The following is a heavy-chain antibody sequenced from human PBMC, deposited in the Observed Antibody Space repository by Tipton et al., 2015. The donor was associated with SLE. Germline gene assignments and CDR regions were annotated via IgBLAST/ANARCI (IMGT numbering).Heavy chain of an antibody. Sequence: GSLRLSCAASGFTLSNYNMNWVRQAPGKGLEWVSSISSGSTYIYYADSVKGRFTISRDNAKNSLYLQVNSLRAEDTAVYYCARGVGYCSSSSCYYMDVWGKGTTVTVSS. D-gene: IGHD2-2*01. CDR1: GFTLSNYN. CDR3: ARGVGYCSSSSCYYMDV. CDR2: ISSGSTYI. V-gene: IGHV3-21*01. J-gene: IGHJ6*03.